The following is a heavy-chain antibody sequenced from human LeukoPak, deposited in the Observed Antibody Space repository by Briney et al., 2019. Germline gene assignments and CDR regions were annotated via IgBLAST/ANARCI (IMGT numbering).Heavy chain of an antibody. V-gene: IGHV1-18*04. J-gene: IGHJ4*02. CDR3: ARDPFLGGELDY. CDR2: ISAYNGNT. D-gene: IGHD2-21*01. Sequence: VASVKVSCRTSGYTFSDYYLHWVRQAPGQGLEWMGWISAYNGNTNYAQKLQGRVTMTTDTSTSTAYMELRSLRSDDTAVYYCARDPFLGGELDYWGQGTLVTVSS. CDR1: GYTFSDYY.